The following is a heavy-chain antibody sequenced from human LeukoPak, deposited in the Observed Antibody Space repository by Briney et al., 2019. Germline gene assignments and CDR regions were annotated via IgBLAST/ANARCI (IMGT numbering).Heavy chain of an antibody. J-gene: IGHJ4*02. Sequence: GGSLRLSCAASGFTFSDYHMSWIRQVPGKGLEWVSYISSSGGTISYADSVKGRFTISRDNAKNSLYLQMNSLRAEDTAVYYRARGPVSSSGFFGYWGQGTLVTVSS. CDR2: ISSSGGTI. CDR1: GFTFSDYH. D-gene: IGHD6-19*01. V-gene: IGHV3-11*01. CDR3: ARGPVSSSGFFGY.